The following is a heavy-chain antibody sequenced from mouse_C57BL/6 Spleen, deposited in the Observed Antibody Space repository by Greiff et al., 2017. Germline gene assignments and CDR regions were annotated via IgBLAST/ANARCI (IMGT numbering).Heavy chain of an antibody. CDR2: INPNNGGT. Sequence: EVQLQQSGPELVKPGASVKISCKASGYTFTDYYMNWVKQSHGKSLEWIGDINPNNGGTSYNQKFKGKATLTVDKSSSTAYMELRSLTSEDSAVYYCASYYSNTFFYAMDYWGQGTSVTVSS. D-gene: IGHD2-5*01. V-gene: IGHV1-26*01. CDR3: ASYYSNTFFYAMDY. J-gene: IGHJ4*01. CDR1: GYTFTDYY.